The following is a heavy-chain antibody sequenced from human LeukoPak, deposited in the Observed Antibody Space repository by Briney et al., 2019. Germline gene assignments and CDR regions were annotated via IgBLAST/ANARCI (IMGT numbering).Heavy chain of an antibody. CDR2: IYWDDDK. J-gene: IGHJ4*02. CDR1: GFSLSTSGVG. Sequence: SGPTLVKPTQTLTLTCTFSGFSLSTSGVGVGWIRQPPGKALEWLALIYWDDDKRYSPSLKSRLTITKDTSKNQVVLTMTNMDPADTATYYCTKYVYYYGSGSSEYFDYWGQGTLVTVSS. D-gene: IGHD3-10*01. CDR3: TKYVYYYGSGSSEYFDY. V-gene: IGHV2-5*02.